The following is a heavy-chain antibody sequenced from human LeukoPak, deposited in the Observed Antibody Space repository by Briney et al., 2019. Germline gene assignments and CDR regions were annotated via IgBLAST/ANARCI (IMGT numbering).Heavy chain of an antibody. D-gene: IGHD6-6*01. Sequence: ETLSLTCTVSGGSISSSSYYWGWIRQPPGKGLEWVANINQDGSQEYFVDSLKGRFTISRDNAKNSLYLQLNSLRGEDTAVYYCARIGYSSSSTDYWGQGTLVTVSS. CDR1: GGSISSSSYY. CDR3: ARIGYSSSSTDY. J-gene: IGHJ4*02. V-gene: IGHV3-7*01. CDR2: INQDGSQE.